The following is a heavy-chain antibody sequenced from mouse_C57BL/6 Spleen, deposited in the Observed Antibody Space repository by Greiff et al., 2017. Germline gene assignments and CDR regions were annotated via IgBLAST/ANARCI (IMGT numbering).Heavy chain of an antibody. D-gene: IGHD1-1*01. Sequence: EVKLVESGGGLVKPGGSLKLSCAASGFTFSSYAMSWVRQTPEKRLEWVATISDGGSYTYYPDNVKGRFTISRDNAKNNLYLQMIHMKSEDTAMYYCARERYYYGKAPHFDYWGQGTTLTVSS. V-gene: IGHV5-4*01. J-gene: IGHJ2*01. CDR1: GFTFSSYA. CDR2: ISDGGSYT. CDR3: ARERYYYGKAPHFDY.